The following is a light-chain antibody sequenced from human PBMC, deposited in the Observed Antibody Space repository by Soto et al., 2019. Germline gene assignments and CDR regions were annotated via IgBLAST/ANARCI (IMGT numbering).Light chain of an antibody. J-gene: IGLJ3*02. V-gene: IGLV1-44*01. CDR3: AAWDDSLNGWV. Sequence: QSVLTQAPSASGTPGQRVTISCSGSSSSIGSNTVTWYQQVPGTAPKLLIYSNDQRPSGVPDRFSGSKSGTSASLAIAGLQSEDEADYYCAAWDDSLNGWVFGGGTKVTVL. CDR2: SND. CDR1: SSSIGSNT.